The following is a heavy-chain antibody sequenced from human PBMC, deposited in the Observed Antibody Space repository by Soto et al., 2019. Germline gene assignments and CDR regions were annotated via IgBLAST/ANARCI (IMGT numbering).Heavy chain of an antibody. D-gene: IGHD3-3*01. CDR2: INWNGGSI. Sequence: PGGSLRLSCAASGFTFDDYGMSWVRQAPGKGLEWVSGINWNGGSIGYADSVKGRFTLSRDNAKNSLYLQMNSLRAEDTALYYCARGYDFWSGQYFDYWGQGTLVTVSS. CDR3: ARGYDFWSGQYFDY. V-gene: IGHV3-20*04. J-gene: IGHJ4*02. CDR1: GFTFDDYG.